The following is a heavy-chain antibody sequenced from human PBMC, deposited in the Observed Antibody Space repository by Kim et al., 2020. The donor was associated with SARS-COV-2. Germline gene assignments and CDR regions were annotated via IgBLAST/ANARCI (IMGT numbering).Heavy chain of an antibody. D-gene: IGHD3-3*01. CDR1: GFTFSNAW. J-gene: IGHJ6*02. Sequence: GGSLRLSCAASGFTFSNAWMSWVRQAPGKGLEWVGRIKSKTDGGTTDYAAPVKGRFTISRDDSKNTLYLQMNSLKTEDTAVYYCTTEKVLYDFWSGPYGMDVWGQGTTVTVSS. CDR2: IKSKTDGGTT. V-gene: IGHV3-15*01. CDR3: TTEKVLYDFWSGPYGMDV.